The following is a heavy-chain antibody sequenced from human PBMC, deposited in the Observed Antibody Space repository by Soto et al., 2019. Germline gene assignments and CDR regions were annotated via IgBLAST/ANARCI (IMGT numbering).Heavy chain of an antibody. CDR2: ISSGSGYT. D-gene: IGHD6-19*01. V-gene: IGHV3-11*06. CDR3: ARAAVVAVAGTSHSWFDP. CDR1: GFTFSDYY. J-gene: IGHJ5*02. Sequence: GGSLRLSCTASGFTFSDYYMSWIRRAPGKGLEWVSYISSGSGYTDYADSVKGRFTISRDNAKNSLYLQMNSLGADDTGIYFCARAAVVAVAGTSHSWFDPWCQGTLVTL.